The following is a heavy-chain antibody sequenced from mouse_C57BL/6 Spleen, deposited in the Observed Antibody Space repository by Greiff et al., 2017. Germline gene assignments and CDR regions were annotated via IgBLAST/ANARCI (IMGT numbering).Heavy chain of an antibody. D-gene: IGHD3-3*01. Sequence: EVKLQESGPGLAKPSQTLSLTCSVTGYSITSYYWNWIRKFPGNKLEYMGYISYSGSTYYNPSLKSRISITRDTSKNQYYLQLNSVTTEDTATYYCARSGTRYAMDYWGQGTSVTVSS. CDR2: ISYSGST. CDR3: ARSGTRYAMDY. J-gene: IGHJ4*01. V-gene: IGHV3-8*01. CDR1: GYSITSYY.